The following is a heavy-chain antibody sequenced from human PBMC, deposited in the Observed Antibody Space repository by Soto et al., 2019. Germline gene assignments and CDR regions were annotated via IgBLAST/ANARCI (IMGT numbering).Heavy chain of an antibody. D-gene: IGHD2-2*01. CDR3: ARSQGSSTSLEIYYYYYYGMDV. CDR1: GGTFSSYA. J-gene: IGHJ6*02. V-gene: IGHV1-69*01. Sequence: QVQLVQSGAEVKKPGSSVKVSCKASGGTFSSYAISWVRQAPGQGLEWMGGIIPISGTANYAQKFQGRVKITADESTRTAYMELSRLRSEDTAVYYCARSQGSSTSLEIYYYYYYGMDVWGQGTTVTVSS. CDR2: IIPISGTA.